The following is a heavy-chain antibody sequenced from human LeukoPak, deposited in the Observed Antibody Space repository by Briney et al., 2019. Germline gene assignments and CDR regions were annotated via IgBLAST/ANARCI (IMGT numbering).Heavy chain of an antibody. J-gene: IGHJ5*02. V-gene: IGHV4-39*01. D-gene: IGHD3-16*01. CDR1: TFSSYA. CDR3: ARHYGP. Sequence: TFSSYAMGWVRQPPGKGLEWIGSIYESGSAYYNPSLKSRITMSVDTSENQFSLKLTSVTAADTAVYYCARHYGPWGQGTLVTVSS. CDR2: IYESGSA.